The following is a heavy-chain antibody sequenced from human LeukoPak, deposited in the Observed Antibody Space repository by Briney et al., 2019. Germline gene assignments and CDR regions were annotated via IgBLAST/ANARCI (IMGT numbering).Heavy chain of an antibody. CDR1: GGSISSYY. V-gene: IGHV4-4*07. CDR3: ARSTVTPGYYYYYYMDV. D-gene: IGHD4-11*01. J-gene: IGHJ6*03. CDR2: IYTSGST. Sequence: SETLSLTCTVSGGSISSYYWSWLRQPAGKGLEWIGRIYTSGSTNYNPSLKSRVTMSVDTSKNQFSLKLSSVTAADTAVYYCARSTVTPGYYYYYYMDVWGKGTTVTVSS.